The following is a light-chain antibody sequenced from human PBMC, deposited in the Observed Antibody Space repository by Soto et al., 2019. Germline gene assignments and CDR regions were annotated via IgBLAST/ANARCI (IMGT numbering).Light chain of an antibody. CDR3: QQYYSTPLT. CDR1: QSVSSN. Sequence: EIVMTQSPATLSVSPGERATLSCRASQSVSSNLAWYQQKPGQAPRLLIYAASSRASGIPARFSGSGSGTEFTLTISSLQAEDVAVYYCQQYYSTPLTFGGGTKVDIK. V-gene: IGKV3-15*01. J-gene: IGKJ4*01. CDR2: AAS.